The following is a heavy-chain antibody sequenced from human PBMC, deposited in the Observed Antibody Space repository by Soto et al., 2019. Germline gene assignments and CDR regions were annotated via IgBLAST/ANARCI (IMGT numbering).Heavy chain of an antibody. CDR3: ARGGSWQMPNGFDS. V-gene: IGHV3-64*02. Sequence: GGSLRLSCAASGFIFSRHAMHWVRQAPGKGLEYLSAISSSGDYTYYADSVKGRFTISRDDSKSTLFLQMGSLRPEDMAVYYCARGGSWQMPNGFDSWGQGTLVTVSS. D-gene: IGHD6-6*01. J-gene: IGHJ5*01. CDR1: GFIFSRHA. CDR2: ISSSGDYT.